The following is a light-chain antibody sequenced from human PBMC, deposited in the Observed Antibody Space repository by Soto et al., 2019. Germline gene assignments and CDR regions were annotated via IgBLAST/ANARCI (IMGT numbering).Light chain of an antibody. CDR1: SSNIGAGYD. CDR3: QSYDSSLSGWV. J-gene: IGLJ3*02. Sequence: QSVLTQPPSVSGAPGERVTISCTGSSSNIGAGYDVHGYQQLPGTAPKLLIYGNSNRPSGVPDRFSGSTSGTSASLAITGLQAEDEADYYCQSYDSSLSGWVFGGGTKLTVL. V-gene: IGLV1-40*01. CDR2: GNS.